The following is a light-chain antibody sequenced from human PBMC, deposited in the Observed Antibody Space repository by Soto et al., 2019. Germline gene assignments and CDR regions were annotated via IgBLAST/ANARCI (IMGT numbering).Light chain of an antibody. Sequence: QSVLTQPASVSGSPGQSSTISFTGTSSDVGGYNYVSWYQQHPGKAPKLMIYEVTNRPSGVSDRFSGSKSGYTASLTISGLQADDEADYYCSSYTSGSTLVFGTGTKVTVL. J-gene: IGLJ1*01. CDR1: SSDVGGYNY. V-gene: IGLV2-14*01. CDR2: EVT. CDR3: SSYTSGSTLV.